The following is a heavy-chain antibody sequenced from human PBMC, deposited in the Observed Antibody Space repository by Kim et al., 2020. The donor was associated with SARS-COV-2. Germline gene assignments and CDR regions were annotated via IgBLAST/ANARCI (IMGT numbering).Heavy chain of an antibody. D-gene: IGHD1-26*01. CDR1: GFTFSHYA. V-gene: IGHV3-23*01. J-gene: IGHJ6*02. CDR2: VVGGGSSA. CDR3: AKVRAGAYGMDV. Sequence: GGSLRLSCAASGFTFSHYAMNWVRQVPGKGLEWVSSVVGGGSSAYYADSVKGRFTISRDNSKNILYLQMNSLRADDTAIYYCAKVRAGAYGMDVWGQGTAFTVS.